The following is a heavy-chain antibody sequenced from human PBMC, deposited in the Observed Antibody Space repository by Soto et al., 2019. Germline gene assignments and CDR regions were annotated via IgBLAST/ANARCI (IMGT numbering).Heavy chain of an antibody. V-gene: IGHV6-1*01. J-gene: IGHJ5*02. CDR1: GDSVSSNSAA. CDR3: AKTRRYCSGGSCYLASWFDP. CDR2: TYYRSKWYN. Sequence: QTLSLTCAISGDSVSSNSAAWNWIRQSPSRGLEWLGRTYYRSKWYNDYAVSVKSRITINPDTSKNQFSLQLNSVTPEDTAVYYCAKTRRYCSGGSCYLASWFDPWGQGTLVSVSS. D-gene: IGHD2-15*01.